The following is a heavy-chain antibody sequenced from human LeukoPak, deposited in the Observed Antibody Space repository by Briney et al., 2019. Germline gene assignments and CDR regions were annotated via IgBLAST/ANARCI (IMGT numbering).Heavy chain of an antibody. V-gene: IGHV3-9*03. CDR1: GFAFDDYA. D-gene: IGHD3-22*01. CDR3: AKDMSRDSSGYPDY. J-gene: IGHJ4*02. CDR2: ISWNSGSI. Sequence: GGSLRLSCAASGFAFDDYAMHWVRHAPGKGLEWVSGISWNSGSIGYADSVKGRFTISRDNAKNSLYLQMNSLRAEDMALYYCAKDMSRDSSGYPDYWGQGTLVTVSS.